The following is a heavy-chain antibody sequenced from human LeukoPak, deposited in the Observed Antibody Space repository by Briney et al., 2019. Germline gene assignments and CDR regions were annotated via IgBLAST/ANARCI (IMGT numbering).Heavy chain of an antibody. V-gene: IGHV3-30-3*01. CDR2: ISYDGSNK. CDR3: AREWIDVGAAFDI. Sequence: LPGRSLRLSCAASGFTFSSYAMHWVRQAPGKGLEWVAVISYDGSNKYYADSVKGRFTISRDNSKNTLYLQMNSLRAEDTAVYYCAREWIDVGAAFDIWGQGTMVTVSS. D-gene: IGHD2-2*03. CDR1: GFTFSSYA. J-gene: IGHJ3*02.